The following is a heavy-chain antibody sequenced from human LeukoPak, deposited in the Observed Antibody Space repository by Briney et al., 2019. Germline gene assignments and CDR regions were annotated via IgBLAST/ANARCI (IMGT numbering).Heavy chain of an antibody. CDR3: ARRGSIAVAVLGY. D-gene: IGHD6-19*01. CDR2: MNPNSGNT. J-gene: IGHJ4*02. Sequence: ASVKLSXKASGYTFTSYDINWVRQATGQGLEWMGCMNPNSGNTGYAQKFQGRVTMTRNTSISTAYMELSSLRSEDTAVYYCARRGSIAVAVLGYWGQGTLVTVSS. V-gene: IGHV1-8*01. CDR1: GYTFTSYD.